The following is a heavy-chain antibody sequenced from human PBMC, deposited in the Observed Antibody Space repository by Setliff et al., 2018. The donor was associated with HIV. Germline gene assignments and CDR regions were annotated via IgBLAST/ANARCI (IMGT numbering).Heavy chain of an antibody. V-gene: IGHV4-61*02. CDR3: ARVGASGVPSTMDYYYYMDV. Sequence: SETLSLTCTVSGGSISSGSYYWSWIRQPAGKGLEWIGRIHTSGNTNYNPSLESRVTMSVDTSRTQFSLKLRSVTAADTAVYYCARVGASGVPSTMDYYYYMDVWGKGTTVTVSS. CDR1: GGSISSGSYY. CDR2: IHTSGNT. D-gene: IGHD3-10*01. J-gene: IGHJ6*03.